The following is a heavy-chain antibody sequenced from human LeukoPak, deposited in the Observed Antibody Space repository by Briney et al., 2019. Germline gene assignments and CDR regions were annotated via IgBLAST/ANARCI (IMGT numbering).Heavy chain of an antibody. J-gene: IGHJ6*03. Sequence: SVKVSCKASGGTFSSYAISWVRQAPGQGLEWMGGIIPIFGTANYAQKFQGRVTITADESTSTAYMELSSLRSEDTAVYYCVSGVIMRYYYYYMDVWGKGTTVTISS. CDR2: IIPIFGTA. D-gene: IGHD3-10*01. V-gene: IGHV1-69*13. CDR1: GGTFSSYA. CDR3: VSGVIMRYYYYYMDV.